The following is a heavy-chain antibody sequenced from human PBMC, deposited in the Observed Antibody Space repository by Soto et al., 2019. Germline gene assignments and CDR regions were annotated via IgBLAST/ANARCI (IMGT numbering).Heavy chain of an antibody. V-gene: IGHV4-39*01. CDR3: ARLESGSGSANPQFNDC. Sequence: SETLSLTCTVSGGSISSSSYPWGWIRQPPGKGLEWIGSIYYSGSTYYKPSLKSRVTISVDTSKNQISLKLSSVTATDTAVYYCARLESGSGSANPQFNDCWGQGTLVTVS. D-gene: IGHD3-10*01. CDR2: IYYSGST. J-gene: IGHJ4*02. CDR1: GGSISSSSYP.